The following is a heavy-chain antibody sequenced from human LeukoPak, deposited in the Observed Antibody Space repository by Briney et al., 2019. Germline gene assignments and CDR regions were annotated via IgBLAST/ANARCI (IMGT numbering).Heavy chain of an antibody. D-gene: IGHD6-6*01. CDR1: GGSISSHY. Sequence: TSETLSLTCTVSGGSISSHYWSWIRQPPGKGLEWIGYIYYSGSTNYNPSLKSRVTISVDTSKNQFSLKLSSVAAADTAVYYCARDLFHSSSSPTDYWGQGTLVTVSS. CDR3: ARDLFHSSSSPTDY. CDR2: IYYSGST. J-gene: IGHJ4*02. V-gene: IGHV4-59*11.